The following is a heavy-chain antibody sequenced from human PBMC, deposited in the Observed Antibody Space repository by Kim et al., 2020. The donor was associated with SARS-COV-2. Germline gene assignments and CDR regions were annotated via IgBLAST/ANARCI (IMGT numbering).Heavy chain of an antibody. V-gene: IGHV3-30*04. J-gene: IGHJ4*02. CDR3: ARADYGDYLEIDY. CDR1: GFTFSSYA. D-gene: IGHD4-17*01. Sequence: GGSLRLSCAASGFTFSSYAMHWVRQAPGKGLEWVAVISYDGSNKYYADSVKGRFTISRDNSKNTLYLQMNSLRAEDTAVYYCARADYGDYLEIDYWGQGTLVTVSS. CDR2: ISYDGSNK.